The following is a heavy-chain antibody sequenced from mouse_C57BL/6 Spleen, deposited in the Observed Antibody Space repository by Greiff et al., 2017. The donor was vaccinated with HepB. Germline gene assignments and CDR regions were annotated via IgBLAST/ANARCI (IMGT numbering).Heavy chain of an antibody. V-gene: IGHV1-42*01. D-gene: IGHD1-1*01. Sequence: VQLQQSGPELVKPGASVKISCKASGYSFTGYYMNWVKQSPEKSLEWIGEINPSTGGTTYNQKFKAKATLTVDKSSSTAYMQLKSLTSEDSAVYYCANKNYGSSYYAMDYWGQGTSVTVSS. CDR2: INPSTGGT. CDR3: ANKNYGSSYYAMDY. CDR1: GYSFTGYY. J-gene: IGHJ4*01.